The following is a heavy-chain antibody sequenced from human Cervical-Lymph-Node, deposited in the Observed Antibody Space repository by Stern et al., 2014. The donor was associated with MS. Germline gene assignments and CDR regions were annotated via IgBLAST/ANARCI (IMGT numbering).Heavy chain of an antibody. CDR3: ARDRWAYQLLAPFDY. V-gene: IGHV1-18*01. Sequence: QVQLMQSGAEVKKPGASVKVSCKASGYTFTSYGISWVRQAPGQGLEWMGWISAYNGNTNYAQKLQGRVTMTTDTSTSTAYMELRSLRSDDTAVYYCARDRWAYQLLAPFDYWGQGTLVTVSS. D-gene: IGHD2-2*01. J-gene: IGHJ4*02. CDR1: GYTFTSYG. CDR2: ISAYNGNT.